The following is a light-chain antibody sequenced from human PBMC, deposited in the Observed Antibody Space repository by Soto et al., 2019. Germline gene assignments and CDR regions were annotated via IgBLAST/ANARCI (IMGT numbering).Light chain of an antibody. CDR1: QSISSW. V-gene: IGKV1-5*01. Sequence: DIQMTQSPSTLSASVGDRVTITCRASQSISSWLAWYQQKPGKAPKLLIYDASSLESGVPSRFSGSGSGTAVTLTISSLQADDFATYYCQQYNSYSTFGQGTKVEIK. CDR2: DAS. J-gene: IGKJ1*01. CDR3: QQYNSYST.